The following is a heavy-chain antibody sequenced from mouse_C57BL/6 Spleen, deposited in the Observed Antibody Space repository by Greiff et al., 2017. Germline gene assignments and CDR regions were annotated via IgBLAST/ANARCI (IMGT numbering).Heavy chain of an antibody. CDR1: GFTFSSYA. J-gene: IGHJ2*01. V-gene: IGHV5-9-1*02. CDR3: TRRGDDGYYFDY. D-gene: IGHD2-12*01. Sequence: DVMLVESGEGLVKPGGSLKLSCAASGFTFSSYAMSWVRQTPEKRLEWVAYISSGGDYIYYADTVKGRFTISRDNARNPLYLKMSRRKSEDKAMDYYTRRGDDGYYFDYWGQGTTLTVSA. CDR2: ISSGGDYI.